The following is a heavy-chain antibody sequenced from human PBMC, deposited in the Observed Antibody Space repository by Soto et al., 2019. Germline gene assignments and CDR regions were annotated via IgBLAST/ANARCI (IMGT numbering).Heavy chain of an antibody. CDR3: ERCYSNYPFDE. Sequence: PSETLSLTCIVSGGSISTYYWSWIRQSPGKGLEWLGYIYYTGSTDYNPSLKSRVSISIDTSKDEFSLKLTSVTAADTAVYYCERCYSNYPFDEWGQGTMVTVYS. J-gene: IGHJ4*02. CDR1: GGSISTYY. CDR2: IYYTGST. D-gene: IGHD4-4*01. V-gene: IGHV4-59*01.